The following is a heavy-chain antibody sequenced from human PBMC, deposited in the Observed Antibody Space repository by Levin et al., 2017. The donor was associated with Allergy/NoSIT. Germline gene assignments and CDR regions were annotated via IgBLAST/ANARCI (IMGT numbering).Heavy chain of an antibody. V-gene: IGHV4-30-2*01. Sequence: SETLSLTCAVSGGSISSGGYSWSWIRQPPGKGLEWIGNIYLSGSTNDNPSLKSRVTMSVDRSKNQSSLKRSYVTAADTAVYYCARVAGYSYGYYFDYWGPGTLVTVSS. D-gene: IGHD5-18*01. CDR1: GGSISSGGYS. J-gene: IGHJ4*02. CDR3: ARVAGYSYGYYFDY. CDR2: IYLSGST.